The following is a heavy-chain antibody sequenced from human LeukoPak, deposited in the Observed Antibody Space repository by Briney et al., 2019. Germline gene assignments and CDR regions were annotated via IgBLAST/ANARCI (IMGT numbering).Heavy chain of an antibody. CDR1: GFTFRDYT. CDR2: ISKSGTYI. CDR3: AREVVIVVEPAANTIDY. Sequence: GGSLRLSCAASGFTFRDYTMNWVRQAPGKGLGWVSAISKSGTYIKYADSVKGRFTVSRDNAKNSLFLQMNSLRVEDTAVYYCAREVVIVVEPAANTIDYWGQGTRVTVSS. D-gene: IGHD2-2*01. J-gene: IGHJ4*02. V-gene: IGHV3-21*01.